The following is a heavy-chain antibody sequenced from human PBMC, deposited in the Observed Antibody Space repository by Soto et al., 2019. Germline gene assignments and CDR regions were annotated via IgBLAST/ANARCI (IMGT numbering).Heavy chain of an antibody. D-gene: IGHD4-17*01. J-gene: IGHJ4*02. CDR1: GGSISSYY. CDR2: IYYSGST. CDR3: ARRYRGRGPDYCDLLYFDY. Sequence: QVQLQESGPGLVKPSETLSLTCTVSGGSISSYYWSWIRQPPGKGLEWIGYIYYSGSTNYNPSLKSRVTISVDTSKNQFSLKLSSVTAADTAVYYCARRYRGRGPDYCDLLYFDYWGQGTLVTVSS. V-gene: IGHV4-59*08.